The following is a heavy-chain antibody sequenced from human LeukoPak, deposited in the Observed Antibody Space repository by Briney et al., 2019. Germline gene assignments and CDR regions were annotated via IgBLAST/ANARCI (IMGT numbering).Heavy chain of an antibody. CDR2: IYYSGST. V-gene: IGHV4-59*12. Sequence: PSETLSLTCTVSGGSISSYYWSWIRQPPGKGLEWIGYIYYSGSTNYNPSLKSRVTISVDTSKNQFSLKLSSVTAADTAVYYCARGLHMWGQGTLVTVSS. CDR1: GGSISSYY. CDR3: ARGLHM. J-gene: IGHJ4*02.